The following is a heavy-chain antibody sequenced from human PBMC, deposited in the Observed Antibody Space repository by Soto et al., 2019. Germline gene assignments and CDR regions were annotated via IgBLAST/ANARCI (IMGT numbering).Heavy chain of an antibody. Sequence: AEPLRICISSSWYSLTRGSLGWIRQMPGKDLEWMGFIYPGFSETRYNPSFQGHVTISVEKSISTAFLQWSSVKASDTAIYYWGRDYDDALDYWGQGTLVTVSS. D-gene: IGHD3-16*01. CDR1: WYSLTRGS. CDR2: IYPGFSET. J-gene: IGHJ4*02. CDR3: GRDYDDALDY. V-gene: IGHV5-51*01.